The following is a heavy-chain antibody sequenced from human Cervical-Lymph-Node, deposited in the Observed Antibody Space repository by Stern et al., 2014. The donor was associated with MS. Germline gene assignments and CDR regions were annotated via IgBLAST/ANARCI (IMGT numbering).Heavy chain of an antibody. J-gene: IGHJ5*02. CDR1: GYTFTSYG. V-gene: IGHV1-18*01. CDR2: RSAENDIT. CDR3: ARCLATPGLNWFDT. Sequence: QDQLVQSGAEAKKPGASVKVSCKASGYTFTSYGISWVRQAPGQGLEWVGWRSAENDITNYAQELPDRVSMTRDTSTTTVYMELRSLRSDDTAFYYCARCLATPGLNWFDTWGQGTLVTVSS. D-gene: IGHD6-6*01.